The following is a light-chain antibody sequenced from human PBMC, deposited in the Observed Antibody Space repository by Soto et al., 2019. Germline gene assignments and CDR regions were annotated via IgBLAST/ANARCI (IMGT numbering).Light chain of an antibody. CDR2: GAS. CDR1: QSVDSRF. Sequence: EIVLTQSPGTLSLSPGERATLSCRASQSVDSRFLAWYQQKRCQAPRVLMYGASIRATGIPDRFRGCGSGTDFTLSIRKREPEDFAVYYCQQYDSSRTFGQGTKVEMK. CDR3: QQYDSSRT. V-gene: IGKV3-20*01. J-gene: IGKJ1*01.